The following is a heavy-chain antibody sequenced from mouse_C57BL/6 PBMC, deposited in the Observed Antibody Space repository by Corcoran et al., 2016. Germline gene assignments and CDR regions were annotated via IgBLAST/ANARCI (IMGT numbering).Heavy chain of an antibody. CDR3: ARNDYADV. CDR1: GYSYTDYN. D-gene: IGHD2-4*01. Sequence: EVQLQRSGTELVKPGASVKLPCKASGYSYTDYNMERVKQSHGKSNDWIGDINPNNGGTIYNQKFKDKATLTVDKSSSTAYMELRSLTSEDTAVYYCARNDYADVWGTGTTVTVSS. V-gene: IGHV1-18*01. J-gene: IGHJ1*03. CDR2: INPNNGGT.